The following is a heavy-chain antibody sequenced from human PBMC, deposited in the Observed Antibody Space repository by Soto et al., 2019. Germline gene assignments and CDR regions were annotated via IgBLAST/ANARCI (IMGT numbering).Heavy chain of an antibody. J-gene: IGHJ5*02. CDR3: AIGAAAAARGWFDP. D-gene: IGHD6-13*01. CDR1: GGSITSYY. CDR2: IYYSGST. V-gene: IGHV4-59*01. Sequence: SETLSLTCTVSGGSITSYYWSWIRQPPGKGLEWIGYIYYSGSTNYNPSLKSRVTISVDTSKNQFSLRLSSVTAADTAVYYCAIGAAAAARGWFDPWGQGTLVTVSS.